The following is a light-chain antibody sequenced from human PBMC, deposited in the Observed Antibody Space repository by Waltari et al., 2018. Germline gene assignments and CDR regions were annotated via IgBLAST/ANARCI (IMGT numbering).Light chain of an antibody. V-gene: IGLV3-1*01. J-gene: IGLJ2*01. Sequence: SYELTQPPSVSVSPGQTASITCSGDKLGDKYACWYQQKPGQSPVLLIYQDSKRPSGIPERFSGSNSGNTASLTISGTQAVDEADYYCQAWDSTTVVFGGGTKLIVL. CDR1: KLGDKY. CDR2: QDS. CDR3: QAWDSTTVV.